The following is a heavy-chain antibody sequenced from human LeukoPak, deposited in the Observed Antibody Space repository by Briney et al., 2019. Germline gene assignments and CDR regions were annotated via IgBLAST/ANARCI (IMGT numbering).Heavy chain of an antibody. CDR3: ARESVPAVAARRGLNY. Sequence: ASVNVSCQASGYTFTSYGISWVRQAPGQGREWMGWINPNSGGTDYAQKFQGRVTMTSDTSISTVYMEMSRLRSDDTAVYYCARESVPAVAARRGLNYWGQGTLVAVSS. V-gene: IGHV1-2*02. CDR1: GYTFTSYG. D-gene: IGHD6-6*01. J-gene: IGHJ4*02. CDR2: INPNSGGT.